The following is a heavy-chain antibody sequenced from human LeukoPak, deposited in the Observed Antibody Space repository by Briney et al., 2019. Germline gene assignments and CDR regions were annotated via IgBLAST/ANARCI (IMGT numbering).Heavy chain of an antibody. CDR2: IRKQDGTT. D-gene: IGHD2-15*01. J-gene: IGHJ4*02. CDR3: NRWHISGVSYSNV. CDR1: GITFGEYS. V-gene: IGHV3-49*04. Sequence: QPGRSLRLSCTASGITFGEYSMSWVRQAPGKGLEWVGFIRKQDGTTEYAASVRGRFTISRDESNRIAYLQMNSLKTEDTAVYHCNRWHISGVSYSNVWGQGTLVTVSS.